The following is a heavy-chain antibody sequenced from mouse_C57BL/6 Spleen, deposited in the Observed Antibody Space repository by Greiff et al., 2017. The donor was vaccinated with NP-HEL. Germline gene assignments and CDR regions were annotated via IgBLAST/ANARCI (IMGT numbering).Heavy chain of an antibody. CDR1: GYSITSGYY. CDR3: ARAYGSRRGYFDY. J-gene: IGHJ2*01. V-gene: IGHV3-6*01. CDR2: ISYDGSN. Sequence: ESGPGLVKPSQSLSLTCSVTGYSITSGYYWNWIRQFPGNKLEWMGYISYDGSNNYNPSLKNRISITRDTSKNQFFLKLNSVTTEDTATYYCARAYGSRRGYFDYWGQGTTLTVSS. D-gene: IGHD1-1*01.